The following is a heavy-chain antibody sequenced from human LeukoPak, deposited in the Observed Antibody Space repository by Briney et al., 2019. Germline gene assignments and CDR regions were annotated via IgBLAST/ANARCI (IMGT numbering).Heavy chain of an antibody. D-gene: IGHD3-10*01. CDR1: GYTFTGYY. J-gene: IGHJ4*02. V-gene: IGHV1-2*02. CDR2: INPNSGGT. CDR3: ARDLAVRGVMGDY. Sequence: ASVKVSCKASGYTFTGYYMHWVRQAPGQGLEWMGWINPNSGGTNYAQKLQGRVTMSRDTSISTAYMELSRLRSDDTAVYYCARDLAVRGVMGDYWGQGTLVTVSS.